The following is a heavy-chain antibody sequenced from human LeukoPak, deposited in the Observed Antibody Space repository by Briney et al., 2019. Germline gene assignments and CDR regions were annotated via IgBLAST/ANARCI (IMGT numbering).Heavy chain of an antibody. V-gene: IGHV3-23*01. CDR2: ISGSGVTT. CDR1: GFTFSSYS. CDR3: ARDGVRDGLYFDR. D-gene: IGHD5-24*01. J-gene: IGHJ4*02. Sequence: GGSLRLSCAASGFTFSSYSMSWVRQAPGKGLGWLSVISGSGVTTFYADSVKGRFTISRDNAKNSLYLQMNSLRDEDTAVYSCARDGVRDGLYFDRWGQGTLVTVSS.